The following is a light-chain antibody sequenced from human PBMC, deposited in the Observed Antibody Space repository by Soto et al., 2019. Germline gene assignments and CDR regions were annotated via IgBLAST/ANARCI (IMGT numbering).Light chain of an antibody. CDR3: QQRDWPVT. J-gene: IGKJ2*01. CDR1: QTIRTY. CDR2: DAS. V-gene: IGKV3-11*01. Sequence: EIVLTQSPATVSLSPGETATLSCKASQTIRTYLAWYQHKPGQAPRLLISDASKRATGIPDRFSGSRSGTEFTLTISSLEPGDVATYYCQQRDWPVTFGQGTNVAIK.